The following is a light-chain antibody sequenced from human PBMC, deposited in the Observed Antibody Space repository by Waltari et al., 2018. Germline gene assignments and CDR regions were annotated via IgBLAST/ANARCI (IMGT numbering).Light chain of an antibody. CDR2: GAP. CDR3: QQYSKWPPFT. V-gene: IGKV3-15*01. J-gene: IGKJ2*01. CDR1: QSATNY. Sequence: EIVMTQSPATLSVSPGERATLPCRASQSATNYLAWYQQKPGQAPRLLIFGAPTRATGVPARFSGSGSGTEFTRTISSLQSEDSGVYYCQQYSKWPPFTFGQGTNLEIK.